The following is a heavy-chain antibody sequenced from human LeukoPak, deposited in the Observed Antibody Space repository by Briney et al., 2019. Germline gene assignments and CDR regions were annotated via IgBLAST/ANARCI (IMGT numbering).Heavy chain of an antibody. V-gene: IGHV4-34*01. CDR2: INHSGST. J-gene: IGHJ4*02. CDR3: ARQNFWSGLMGFDY. CDR1: GFTFSSCA. Sequence: PGGSLRLSCAASGFTFSSCAMSWIRQPPGKGLEWIGEINHSGSTNYNPSLKSRVTISVDTSKNQFSLKLSSVTAADTAVYYCARQNFWSGLMGFDYWGQGTLVTVSS. D-gene: IGHD3-3*01.